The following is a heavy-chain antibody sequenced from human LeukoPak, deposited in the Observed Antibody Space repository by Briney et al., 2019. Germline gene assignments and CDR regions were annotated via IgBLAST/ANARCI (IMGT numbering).Heavy chain of an antibody. CDR3: ARVRRPYYYGSGSLFAFDI. CDR1: GGSISSYC. D-gene: IGHD3-10*01. Sequence: SETLSLTCTVSGGSISSYCWSWIRQPAGKGLEWIGRIYTSGSTNYNPSLKSRVTMSVDTSKNQFSLKLSSVTAADTAVYYCARVRRPYYYGSGSLFAFDIWGQGTMVTVSS. V-gene: IGHV4-4*07. CDR2: IYTSGST. J-gene: IGHJ3*02.